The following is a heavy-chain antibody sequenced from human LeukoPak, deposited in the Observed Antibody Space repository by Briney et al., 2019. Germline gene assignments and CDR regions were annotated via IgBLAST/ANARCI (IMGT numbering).Heavy chain of an antibody. CDR1: GFTFSSYE. D-gene: IGHD3-10*01. CDR3: ARGLYGSGKYYFDY. Sequence: PGGSLRLSCAASGFTFSSYEMNWVRQAPGKGLEWVSAISGSGGSTYYADSVKGRFTISRDNSKNTLYLQMSSLRAEDTAVYYCARGLYGSGKYYFDYWGQGTLVTVSS. J-gene: IGHJ4*02. CDR2: ISGSGGST. V-gene: IGHV3-23*01.